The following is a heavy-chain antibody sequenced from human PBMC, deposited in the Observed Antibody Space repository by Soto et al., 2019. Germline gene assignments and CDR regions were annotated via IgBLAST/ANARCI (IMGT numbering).Heavy chain of an antibody. CDR1: GFTFSTYA. Sequence: GGSLRLSCAGSGFTFSTYAMTWVRQAPGKGLEWVSGISASGGSTSYADSVKGQFTISRDNSKNTVYLEMNSLRAEDTAVYYCAKGYCRSISCPGYHWGQGPLVTVSS. D-gene: IGHD2-2*01. CDR2: ISASGGST. J-gene: IGHJ5*02. V-gene: IGHV3-23*01. CDR3: AKGYCRSISCPGYH.